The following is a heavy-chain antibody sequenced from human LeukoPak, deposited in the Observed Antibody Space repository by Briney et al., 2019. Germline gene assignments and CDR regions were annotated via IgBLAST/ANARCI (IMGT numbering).Heavy chain of an antibody. CDR2: IYYTGST. CDR1: GGSVFSGSYY. Sequence: SETLSLTCTVSGGSVFSGSYYWGWIRQPPGKALEWIGYIYYTGSTKYNPSLKSRVTISIGTSRTQFSLMLSSVTAADTAVYYCARGGVAASVDYWAREPWSASPQ. V-gene: IGHV4-61*01. J-gene: IGHJ4*02. CDR3: ARGGVAASVDY. D-gene: IGHD2-15*01.